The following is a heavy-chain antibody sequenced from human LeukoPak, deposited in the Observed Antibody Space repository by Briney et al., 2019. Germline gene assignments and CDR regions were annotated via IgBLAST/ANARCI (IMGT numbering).Heavy chain of an antibody. CDR2: ISSSSYI. J-gene: IGHJ3*02. V-gene: IGHV3-21*01. Sequence: GGSLRLSCAASGFTFSSYSMNWVRQAPGKGLEWVSSISSSSYIYYADSVKGRFTISRDNAKNSLYLQMNSLRAEDTAVYYCARDSISVFRAFDIWGQGTMVTVSS. D-gene: IGHD2/OR15-2a*01. CDR3: ARDSISVFRAFDI. CDR1: GFTFSSYS.